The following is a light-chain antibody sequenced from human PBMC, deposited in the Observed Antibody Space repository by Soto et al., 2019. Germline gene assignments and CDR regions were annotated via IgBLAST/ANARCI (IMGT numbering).Light chain of an antibody. Sequence: EIVLTQSPATLSLSPGERATLSCRASQSVSSYLAWYQQKPGQAPRLLIYDASNRATGIPARFSGSGSGTDFTLTISRREPEEVAVYYCQQYGRSPITFGQGTRLEL. CDR3: QQYGRSPIT. CDR1: QSVSSY. J-gene: IGKJ5*01. CDR2: DAS. V-gene: IGKV3-11*01.